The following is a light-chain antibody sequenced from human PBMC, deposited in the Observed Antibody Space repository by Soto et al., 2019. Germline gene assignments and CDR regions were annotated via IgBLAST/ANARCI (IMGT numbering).Light chain of an antibody. J-gene: IGLJ3*02. CDR3: SSYAGSNNWV. CDR2: EVS. Sequence: QSALTQPPSASGSPGQSVTISCTVTSSDVGCYNYVSWYQQHPGKAPKLMIYEVSKRPSGVPDRFSGSKSGNTASLTVSGLQAEDEADYYCSSYAGSNNWVFGGGTKLTVL. V-gene: IGLV2-8*01. CDR1: SSDVGCYNY.